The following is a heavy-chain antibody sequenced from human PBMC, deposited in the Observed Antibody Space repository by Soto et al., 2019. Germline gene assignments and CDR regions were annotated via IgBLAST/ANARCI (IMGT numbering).Heavy chain of an antibody. CDR2: INAGSGNT. D-gene: IGHD6-13*01. Sequence: QVQLVQSGAEVKKPGASVKVSCTASGYTFTHYAIHWVRHAPGQRLEWMGFINAGSGNTKYSQTFQGRLAFTKDTSASTAYMDLSSLRSEATAIYYGARGLAADGAWGQGTLVTVSS. J-gene: IGHJ5*02. CDR3: ARGLAADGA. V-gene: IGHV1-3*01. CDR1: GYTFTHYA.